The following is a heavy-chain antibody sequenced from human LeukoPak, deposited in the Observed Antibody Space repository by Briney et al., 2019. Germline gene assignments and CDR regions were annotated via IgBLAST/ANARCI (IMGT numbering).Heavy chain of an antibody. CDR1: GGSISSYY. CDR2: IYYSEST. V-gene: IGHV4-39*01. D-gene: IGHD4-17*01. Sequence: SETLSLTCTVSGGSISSYYWGWIRQPPGKGLEWIGSIYYSESTYYNPSLKSRVTMSVDTSKNQFSLKLSSVTAADTAVYYCARQLYGDFVNWFDPWGQGTLVTVSS. J-gene: IGHJ5*02. CDR3: ARQLYGDFVNWFDP.